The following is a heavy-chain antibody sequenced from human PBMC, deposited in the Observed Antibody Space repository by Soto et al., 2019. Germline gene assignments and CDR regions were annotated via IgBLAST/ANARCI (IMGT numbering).Heavy chain of an antibody. D-gene: IGHD3-22*01. CDR3: ARLGGYFQAFDS. CDR1: GGSISSYD. CDR2: IYYTGTT. Sequence: SETLSLTCSVSGGSISSYDWGWIRQPPGKGLQWIGYIYYTGTTSYNPYLNSRVTISVDTSKNHFSLRLSSVTAADTAIYYCARLGGYFQAFDSWGQGTLVTVS. V-gene: IGHV4-59*08. J-gene: IGHJ4*02.